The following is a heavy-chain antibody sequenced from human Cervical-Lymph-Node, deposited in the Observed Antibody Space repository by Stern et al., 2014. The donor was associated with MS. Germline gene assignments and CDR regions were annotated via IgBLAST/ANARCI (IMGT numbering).Heavy chain of an antibody. J-gene: IGHJ4*02. CDR1: GGSISSYY. Sequence: QVQLQESGPGLVKPSETLSLTCTVSGGSISSYYWNWIRQPPGKGLEWIGYIYFSGNTNYNPSLKSRVTMSIDTSKNQFSLRLNSVTAADTAVYYCARNFNILTGYFDSWGQGTLVTVSS. CDR2: IYFSGNT. D-gene: IGHD3-9*01. V-gene: IGHV4-59*08. CDR3: ARNFNILTGYFDS.